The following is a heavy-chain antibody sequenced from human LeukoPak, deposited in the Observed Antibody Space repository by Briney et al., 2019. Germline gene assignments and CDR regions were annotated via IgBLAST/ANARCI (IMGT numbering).Heavy chain of an antibody. CDR3: ARGYYDSSGSNWFDP. Sequence: GASVKVSCKASGYTFTNYAMHWVRQAPGQRLEWMGWINAGNGNTKYSQKFQGRVTITRDTSASTAYMELSSLRSEDTAVYYCARGYYDSSGSNWFDPWGQGTLVTVSS. CDR1: GYTFTNYA. V-gene: IGHV1-3*01. CDR2: INAGNGNT. D-gene: IGHD3-22*01. J-gene: IGHJ5*02.